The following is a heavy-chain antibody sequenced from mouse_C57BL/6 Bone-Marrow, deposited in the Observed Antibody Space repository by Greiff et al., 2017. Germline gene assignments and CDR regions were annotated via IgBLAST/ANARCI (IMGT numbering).Heavy chain of an antibody. V-gene: IGHV5-2*01. CDR3: AKNY. CDR2: INRDGGST. CDR1: EYEFPSYD. Sequence: EVQVVESGAGLVQPGESLKLSCESNEYEFPSYDMPWVRKTPEQRLELVAAINRDGGSTYYPDTMERRFIISRDNTNKTLYLQMGSLRSEDTTMYYCAKNYWGQGTTLTVSS. J-gene: IGHJ2*01.